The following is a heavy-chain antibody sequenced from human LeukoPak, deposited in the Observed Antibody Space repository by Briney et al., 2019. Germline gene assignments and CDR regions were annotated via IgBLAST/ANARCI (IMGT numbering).Heavy chain of an antibody. CDR3: ARGIAAHSYGDY. V-gene: IGHV1-69*04. CDR1: GGTFSSYA. J-gene: IGHJ4*02. Sequence: GASVKVSCKASGGTFSSYAIIWVRQAPGQGLEWMGRIIPILGIANYAQKFQGRVTITADKSTSTAYMELSSLRSEDTAVYYCARGIAAHSYGDYWGQGTLVTVSS. CDR2: IIPILGIA. D-gene: IGHD6-13*01.